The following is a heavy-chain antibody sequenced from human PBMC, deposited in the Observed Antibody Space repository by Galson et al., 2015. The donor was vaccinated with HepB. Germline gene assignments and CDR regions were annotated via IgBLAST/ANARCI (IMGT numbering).Heavy chain of an antibody. J-gene: IGHJ6*02. CDR1: GGSISSYY. D-gene: IGHD2-21*02. CDR2: IYYSGST. Sequence: SETLSLTCTVSGGSISSYYWSWIRQPPGKGLEWIGYIYYSGSTNYNPSLKSQVTISVGTSKNQFSLKLSSVTAADTAVYYCARGAYCGGDCYPQLYYYYGMDVWGQGTTVTVSS. CDR3: ARGAYCGGDCYPQLYYYYGMDV. V-gene: IGHV4-59*01.